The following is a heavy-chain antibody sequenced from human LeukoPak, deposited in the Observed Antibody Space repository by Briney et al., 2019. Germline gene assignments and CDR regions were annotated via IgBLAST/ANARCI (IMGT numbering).Heavy chain of an antibody. CDR2: IKQDGSEK. CDR3: ARARWPPGDY. V-gene: IGHV3-7*01. J-gene: IGHJ4*02. CDR1: GSTFSSYW. D-gene: IGHD4-23*01. Sequence: PGGSLRLSCAASGSTFSSYWMSWVRQAPGKGLEWVANIKQDGSEKYYVDSVKGRFTISRDNAKNSLYLQMNSLRAEDTAVYYCARARWPPGDYWGQGTLVTVSS.